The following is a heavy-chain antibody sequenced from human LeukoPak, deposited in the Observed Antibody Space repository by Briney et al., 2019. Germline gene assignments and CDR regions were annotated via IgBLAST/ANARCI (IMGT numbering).Heavy chain of an antibody. J-gene: IGHJ4*02. Sequence: SQTLSLTCTVSGGSISSGGYYWSWIRQPPGKGLEWIGYIYHSGSTYYNPSLKSRVTISVDRSKNQFSLKLSSVTAADTAVYYCARSVERLLDYWGQGTLVTVSS. V-gene: IGHV4-30-2*01. CDR2: IYHSGST. CDR1: GGSISSGGYY. CDR3: ARSVERLLDY.